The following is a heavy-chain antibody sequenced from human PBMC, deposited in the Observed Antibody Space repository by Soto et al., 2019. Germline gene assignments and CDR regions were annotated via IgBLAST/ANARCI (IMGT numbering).Heavy chain of an antibody. CDR3: ARIGGIGWYENS. J-gene: IGHJ4*02. D-gene: IGHD6-19*01. V-gene: IGHV4-39*01. CDR1: GGSISSSSYY. Sequence: SETLSLTCTVSGGSISSSSYYWGWIRQPPGKGLEWIGSIFYSGSTNYNPSLKSRVTISVDTSKNQFSLKLTSVTAADTAVYYCARIGGIGWYENSWGQGTLVTVSS. CDR2: IFYSGST.